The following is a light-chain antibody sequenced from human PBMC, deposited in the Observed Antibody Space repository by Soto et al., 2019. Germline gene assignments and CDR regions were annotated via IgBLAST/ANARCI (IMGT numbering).Light chain of an antibody. CDR3: QQYGSSRT. Sequence: EIVITQSPGTLSLSPGERATLSCRASQTGNNNYLAWYQQKPGQAPRLLIYGASSRATGISDRFSGSGSGTDFTLTISRLQPEDFAVYYCQQYGSSRTFGQGTKVDI. CDR1: QTGNNNY. V-gene: IGKV3-20*01. J-gene: IGKJ1*01. CDR2: GAS.